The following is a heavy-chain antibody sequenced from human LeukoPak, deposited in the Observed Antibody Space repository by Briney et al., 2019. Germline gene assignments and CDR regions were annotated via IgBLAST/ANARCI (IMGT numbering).Heavy chain of an antibody. CDR1: GFTFSSYA. CDR2: ISGSGGST. CDR3: AKLVSSSSYFDY. V-gene: IGHV3-23*01. Sequence: GGSLRLSCSASGFTFSSYAMSWVRQAPGKGLEWVSAISGSGGSTYYADSVKGRFTISRDNSKNTLYLQMNSLRAEDTAVYYCAKLVSSSSYFDYWGQGTLVTVSS. D-gene: IGHD6-6*01. J-gene: IGHJ4*02.